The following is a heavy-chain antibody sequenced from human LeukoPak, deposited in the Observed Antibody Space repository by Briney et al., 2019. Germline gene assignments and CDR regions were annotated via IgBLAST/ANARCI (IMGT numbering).Heavy chain of an antibody. CDR2: ISGRGEAI. CDR3: ARTYGSGSLDY. V-gene: IGHV3-48*01. J-gene: IGHJ4*02. D-gene: IGHD2-15*01. Sequence: GGALRLSCAASGFTFSKQNKDWVRQAPGEGLEWISYISGRGEAIFYADSVQGRFTISRDNAKNSIYLQMNGLTAEDTAVYYCARTYGSGSLDYGGQGTLVTVSS. CDR1: GFTFSKQN.